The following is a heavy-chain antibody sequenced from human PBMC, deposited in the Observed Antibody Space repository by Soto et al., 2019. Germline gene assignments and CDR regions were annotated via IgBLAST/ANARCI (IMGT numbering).Heavy chain of an antibody. CDR1: GVSVTNCT. V-gene: IGHV4-4*07. CDR3: TRDGMTTGDT. Sequence: SETLSLTCIVSGVSVTNCTWSWVRQPANRGLEWIGRVFSSVSATYSPSLKSRVRISMDTPENRISLKLDSVTAADAGVYYCTRDGMTTGDTWGPGTLVTVSS. J-gene: IGHJ4*02. D-gene: IGHD2-21*02. CDR2: VFSSVSA.